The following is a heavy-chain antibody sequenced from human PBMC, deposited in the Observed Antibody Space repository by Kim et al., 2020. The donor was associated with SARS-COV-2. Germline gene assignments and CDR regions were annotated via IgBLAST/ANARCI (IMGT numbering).Heavy chain of an antibody. CDR3: ARDYVGRRITMVRGQNWFD. Sequence: ASVKVSCKASGYTFTSDAINWVRQAPGQGLEWMGLINTNTGNPKYAQGFQGRFVFSLDTSATTAYLQISSLKSEDTAVYYCARDYVGRRITMVRGQNWFD. D-gene: IGHD3-10*01. J-gene: IGHJ5*01. CDR1: GYTFTSDA. V-gene: IGHV7-4-1*02. CDR2: INTNTGNP.